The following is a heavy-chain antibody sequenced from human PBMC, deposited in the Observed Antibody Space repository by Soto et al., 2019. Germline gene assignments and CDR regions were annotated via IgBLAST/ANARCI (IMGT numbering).Heavy chain of an antibody. Sequence: PGGSLRLSCAASGFTFSSYAMGWVRQTPGKGLEWVSAISARGDSTYYADSVKGRFTISRDNSRNTLYLQMNSLRAEDTAVYSCAKVYSSGSYFPDYWGQGTLVT. CDR3: AKVYSSGSYFPDY. J-gene: IGHJ4*02. CDR2: ISARGDST. D-gene: IGHD3-22*01. V-gene: IGHV3-23*01. CDR1: GFTFSSYA.